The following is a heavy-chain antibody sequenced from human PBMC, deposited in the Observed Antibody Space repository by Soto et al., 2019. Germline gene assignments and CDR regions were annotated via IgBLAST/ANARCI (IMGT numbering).Heavy chain of an antibody. V-gene: IGHV4-59*01. CDR3: ARSVAVPGAHIDY. CDR2: VYYTGST. Sequence: SETLSLTRSVSCGSIIGSYWIWIRQSPGKGREWLGYVYYTGSTNYSPSLRSRVSISVYTSKNEFSLRLSSVTAADTAVYFCARSVAVPGAHIDYWGQGTQVTVSS. D-gene: IGHD6-19*01. J-gene: IGHJ4*02. CDR1: CGSIIGSY.